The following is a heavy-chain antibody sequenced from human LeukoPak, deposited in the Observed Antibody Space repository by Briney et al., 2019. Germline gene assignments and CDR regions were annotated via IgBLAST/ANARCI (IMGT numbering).Heavy chain of an antibody. CDR2: ISSSGSTI. J-gene: IGHJ6*04. CDR3: AELGITMIGGV. Sequence: GGSLRLSCAASGFTFSNYVMNWVRQAPGKGLEWVSYISSSGSTIYYADSVKGRFTISRDNAKNSLYLQMNSLRAEDTAVYYCAELGITMIGGVWGKGTTVTISS. CDR1: GFTFSNYV. D-gene: IGHD3-10*02. V-gene: IGHV3-48*03.